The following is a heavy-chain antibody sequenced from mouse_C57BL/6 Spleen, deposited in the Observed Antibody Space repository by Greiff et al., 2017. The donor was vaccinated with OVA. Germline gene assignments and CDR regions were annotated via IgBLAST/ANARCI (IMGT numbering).Heavy chain of an antibody. V-gene: IGHV1-39*01. CDR2: INPNYGTT. J-gene: IGHJ1*03. Sequence: EVQRVESGPELVKPGASVKISCKASGYSFTDYNMNWVKQSNGKSLEWIGVINPNYGTTSYNQKFKGKATLTVDQSSSTAYMQLNSLTSEDSAVYYCARDPTLTGPSYWYFDVWGTGTTVTVSS. CDR1: GYSFTDYN. CDR3: ARDPTLTGPSYWYFDV. D-gene: IGHD4-1*01.